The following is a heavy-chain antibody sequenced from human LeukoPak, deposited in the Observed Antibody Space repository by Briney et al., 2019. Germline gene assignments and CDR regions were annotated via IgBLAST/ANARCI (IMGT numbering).Heavy chain of an antibody. Sequence: EGSLRLSCAASGFTFSSYSFSWVRQAPGKGLEWVSSISYTSDYIYHADSVRGRFTTSRDNAKNSLFLQMSSLRAEDTAVYYCARYVLAATGFDYWGQGTLVTVSS. J-gene: IGHJ4*02. D-gene: IGHD2-15*01. CDR3: ARYVLAATGFDY. CDR1: GFTFSSYS. CDR2: ISYTSDYI. V-gene: IGHV3-21*01.